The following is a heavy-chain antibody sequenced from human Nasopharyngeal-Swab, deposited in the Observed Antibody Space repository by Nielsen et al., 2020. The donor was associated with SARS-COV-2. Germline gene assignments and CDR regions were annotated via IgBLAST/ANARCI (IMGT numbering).Heavy chain of an antibody. CDR2: ISGSGGST. CDR1: GFTFSSYA. Sequence: GESLKISCAASGFTFSSYAMSWVRQAPGKGLEWVSAISGSGGSTYYADSVKGRFTISRDNSKKKLYLQMNSLRGDDTAVYYCAKPPMGDLRGWFDPWGQGTLVTVSS. D-gene: IGHD3-16*01. J-gene: IGHJ5*02. CDR3: AKPPMGDLRGWFDP. V-gene: IGHV3-23*01.